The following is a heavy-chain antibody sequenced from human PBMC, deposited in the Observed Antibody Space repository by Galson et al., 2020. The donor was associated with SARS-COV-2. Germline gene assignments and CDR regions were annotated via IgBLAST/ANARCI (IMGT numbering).Heavy chain of an antibody. Sequence: KIGESLKISCKGSGYSFTSYWIGWVRQMPGKGLEWMGIIYPGDSDTRYSPSFQGQVTISADKSISTAYLQWSSLKASDTAMYYCARLLPYCGGDCYPDAFDIWGQGTMVTVSS. CDR1: GYSFTSYW. D-gene: IGHD2-21*02. J-gene: IGHJ3*02. CDR3: ARLLPYCGGDCYPDAFDI. CDR2: IYPGDSDT. V-gene: IGHV5-51*01.